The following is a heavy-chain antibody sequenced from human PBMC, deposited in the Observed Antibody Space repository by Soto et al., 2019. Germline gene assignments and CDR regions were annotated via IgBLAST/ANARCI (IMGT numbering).Heavy chain of an antibody. J-gene: IGHJ5*02. CDR2: IYPGGSDT. CDR1: GYSFISYW. V-gene: IGHV5-51*01. CDR3: ARATATAGLNWFDP. D-gene: IGHD6-13*01. Sequence: PGESLKISCKGSGYSFISYWIAWVRQTPGKGLEWMGIIYPGGSDTRYSPSFQGQVTISADKSITTAYLQWSSLKASDTAMYYCARATATAGLNWFDPWGQGTLVTVSS.